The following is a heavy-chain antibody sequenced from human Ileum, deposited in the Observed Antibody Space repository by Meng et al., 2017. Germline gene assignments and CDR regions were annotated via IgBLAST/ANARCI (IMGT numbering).Heavy chain of an antibody. CDR2: FHHSGSA. D-gene: IGHD1-14*01. J-gene: IGHJ4*02. CDR3: TGGPDSAKSGY. Sequence: QLRLPPSGPGLVRPSETLSLTCTVSGVSVNSGFYYWNWVRQPPGKGLEFIGSFHHSGSAHYNASLEGRVTMSLDTSKNQFSLRLTSVTAADSALYYCTGGPDSAKSGYWGQGTLVTVSS. V-gene: IGHV4-61*01. CDR1: GVSVNSGFYY.